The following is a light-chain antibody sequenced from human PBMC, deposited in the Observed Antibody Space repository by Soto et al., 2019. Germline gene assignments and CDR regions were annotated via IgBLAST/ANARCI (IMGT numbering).Light chain of an antibody. J-gene: IGLJ1*01. CDR1: SGDIGSYNR. Sequence: QSALTQPASVSGSPGQSITISCTGTSGDIGSYNRVYWYQQHPGKAPKLIIYEVTDRPSGVSNRFSGSKSGNTASLTISGLQAEEEAEYYCSSYTNINTRACVFGPGTKLTVL. CDR2: EVT. CDR3: SSYTNINTRACV. V-gene: IGLV2-14*01.